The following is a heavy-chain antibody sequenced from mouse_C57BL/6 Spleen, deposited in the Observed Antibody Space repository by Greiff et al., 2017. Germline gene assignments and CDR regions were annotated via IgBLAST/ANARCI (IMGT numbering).Heavy chain of an antibody. CDR2: IYTRSGNT. CDR3: ASLYDSAWLAY. J-gene: IGHJ3*01. D-gene: IGHD2-3*01. V-gene: IGHV1-81*01. Sequence: QVQLQQSGAELARPGASVKLSCTASGYTFTSYGISWVRQRTGQGLEWIGEIYTRSGNTYYHEKFKGKETQTENKSSSKAYMGLRGLTSKDSAVYFCASLYDSAWLAYWGQGTLVTVSA. CDR1: GYTFTSYG.